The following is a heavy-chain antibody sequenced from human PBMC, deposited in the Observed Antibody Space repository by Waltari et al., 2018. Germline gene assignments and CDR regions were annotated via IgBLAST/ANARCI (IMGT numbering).Heavy chain of an antibody. D-gene: IGHD4-17*01. V-gene: IGHV3-13*01. CDR3: ARSRSSTSVTPLGYYYYGLDV. J-gene: IGHJ6*02. CDR2: IGTADDT. CDR1: GFTFSDYD. Sequence: EVQLVESGGGLVQPGGSLRLSCAASGFTFSDYDMHWVRQATGKGLEWVSGIGTADDTYYPGSVKGRFIISRENAKNSLFLQMSSLTAGDTAVYFCARSRSSTSVTPLGYYYYGLDVWGQGTTVTVSS.